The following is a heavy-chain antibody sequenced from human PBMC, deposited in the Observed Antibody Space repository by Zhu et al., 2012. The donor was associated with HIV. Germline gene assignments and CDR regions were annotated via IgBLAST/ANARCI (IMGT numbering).Heavy chain of an antibody. V-gene: IGHV4-59*11. Sequence: QVQLQESGPGLVKPSETLSLTCTVSGGSIGSHYWSWIRQPPGKGLEWIGYIYYSGSTNYNPSLKSRVTISVDTSKNQFSLKLSSVTAADTAVYYCARENYYDSSGYYYSPHDAFDIWGQGTMVTVSS. CDR3: ARENYYDSSGYYYSPHDAFDI. J-gene: IGHJ3*02. D-gene: IGHD3-22*01. CDR2: IYYSGST. CDR1: GGSIGSHY.